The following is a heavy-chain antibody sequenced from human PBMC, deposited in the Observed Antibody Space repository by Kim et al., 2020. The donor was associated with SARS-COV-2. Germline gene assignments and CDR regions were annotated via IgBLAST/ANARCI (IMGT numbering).Heavy chain of an antibody. CDR1: GYPFSGFY. CDR3: ARGSDYHGLDV. J-gene: IGHJ6*02. CDR2: IGPNNGAT. Sequence: ASVKVSCKTSGYPFSGFYIHWVRQAPGQGLEWMGWIGPNNGATKYAEASQGRVTMTRDTSINTAYLELSRVKSDDTAIYFCARGSDYHGLDVWGQGTTVTVSS. V-gene: IGHV1-2*02.